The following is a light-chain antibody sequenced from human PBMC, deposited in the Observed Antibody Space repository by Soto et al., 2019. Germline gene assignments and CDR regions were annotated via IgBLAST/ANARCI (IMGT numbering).Light chain of an antibody. CDR1: SSNIGAGYD. V-gene: IGLV1-40*01. J-gene: IGLJ2*01. CDR2: GNS. CDR3: SSYTSSSGGVV. Sequence: QSVLTQPPSVSGAPGQRVTISCTGSSSNIGAGYDVHWYQQLPGTAPKLLIYGNSNRPSGVPDRFSGSKSGTSASLAITGLQAEDEADYYCSSYTSSSGGVVFGGGTKLTVL.